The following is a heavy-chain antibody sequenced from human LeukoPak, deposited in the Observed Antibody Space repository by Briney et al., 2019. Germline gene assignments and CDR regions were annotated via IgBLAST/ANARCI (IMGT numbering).Heavy chain of an antibody. D-gene: IGHD1-26*01. CDR3: AGDSGSGSNDY. V-gene: IGHV1-3*01. J-gene: IGHJ4*02. Sequence: GASVKVSCKASGYTFTSYAIHWVRQAPGQRLEWMGWISAGNGNTKYSQNFQGRVTFISNTSVTTAFMELSSLRSEDAAAYYCAGDSGSGSNDYWGQGTLVTVSS. CDR2: ISAGNGNT. CDR1: GYTFTSYA.